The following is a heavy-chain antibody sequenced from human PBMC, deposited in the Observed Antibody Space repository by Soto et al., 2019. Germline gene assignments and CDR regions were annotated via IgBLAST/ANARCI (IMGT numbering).Heavy chain of an antibody. J-gene: IGHJ5*02. V-gene: IGHV4-34*01. CDR1: GESFLGYY. CDR2: INHGGST. D-gene: IGHD5-12*01. CDR3: ARTDIVTTNWFDP. Sequence: QVHLQQWGAGLLKPSETLSLTCAVYGESFLGYYWTWIRQSPGKGLEWIGEINHGGSTNYNPSLKSRVTISIDTSKNQFSLKLTSVTAADTSVYYGARTDIVTTNWFDPWGQGTLVTVSS.